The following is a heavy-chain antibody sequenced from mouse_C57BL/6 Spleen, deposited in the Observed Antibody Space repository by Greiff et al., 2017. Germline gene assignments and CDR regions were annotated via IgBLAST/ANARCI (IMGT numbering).Heavy chain of an antibody. J-gene: IGHJ1*03. CDR1: GYAFSSYW. CDR3: ASSYCYGSSWYFDD. CDR2: IYPGDGDT. D-gene: IGHD1-1*01. Sequence: VQLQQSGAELVKPGASVKLSCKASGYAFSSYWMNWVKQRPGKGLGWIGEIYPGDGDTNYNGKFKGKATLTADKSSSTAYMQLSSLTSEDSAVYFCASSYCYGSSWYFDDWGTGTTVTVSS. V-gene: IGHV1-80*01.